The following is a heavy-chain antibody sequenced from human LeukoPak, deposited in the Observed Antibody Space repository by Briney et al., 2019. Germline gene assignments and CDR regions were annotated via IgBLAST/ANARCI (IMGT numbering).Heavy chain of an antibody. J-gene: IGHJ5*02. V-gene: IGHV3-23*01. Sequence: AGGSLRLSCAAAGFTLSSYAISWVCQPPGKGLEWVSAISGSGGSTYYADSVKGRFTISRDNSKNTLYLQMNSLRAEDTAVYYCAKEPGWFDPWGQATLVTVSS. CDR3: AKEPGWFDP. CDR2: ISGSGGST. CDR1: GFTLSSYA.